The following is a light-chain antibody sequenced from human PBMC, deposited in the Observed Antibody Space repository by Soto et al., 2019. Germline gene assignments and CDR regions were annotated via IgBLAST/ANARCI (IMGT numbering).Light chain of an antibody. J-gene: IGKJ4*01. V-gene: IGKV3-20*01. Sequence: EIVLTQSPGTLSLSPGERGTLSCRASESVSSRYLAWYQQKPGQAPRLLIYGASSRATGIPDRFSGSGSGTDFTLSISRLEPEDFAVYYCQQYGSPGTFGGGTKVEIK. CDR2: GAS. CDR1: ESVSSRY. CDR3: QQYGSPGT.